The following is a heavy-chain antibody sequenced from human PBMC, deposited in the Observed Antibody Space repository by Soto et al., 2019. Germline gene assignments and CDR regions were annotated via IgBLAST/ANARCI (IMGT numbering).Heavy chain of an antibody. J-gene: IGHJ3*01. CDR1: GFSLTSPGEA. CDR2: IYWDDDK. CDR3: VHSVDKVIQNAFDF. Sequence: QITLTESGPTLVKPAQTLTLTCTFSGFSLTSPGEAVAWIRQSPGKALEWLALIYWDDDKRYSPSLRNRLSIAMDTSKNQVFLTLTNVVPVDTGTYFCVHSVDKVIQNAFDFWGQGTNVNVSS. V-gene: IGHV2-5*02.